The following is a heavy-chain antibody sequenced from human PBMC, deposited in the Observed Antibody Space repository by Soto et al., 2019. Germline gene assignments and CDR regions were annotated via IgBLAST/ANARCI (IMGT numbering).Heavy chain of an antibody. CDR1: GYTFTNFG. D-gene: IGHD4-17*01. J-gene: IGHJ3*01. V-gene: IGHV1-18*01. CDR3: ARDPMTTVAPTGAFAV. Sequence: ASVKVSCKASGYTFTNFGISWVRQAPGQGLKWVGWISPYNGDTNYIQNLQGRVTMTTDTSTSTAYMELRSLRSDDTAVYFCARDPMTTVAPTGAFAVWGKGTLVTVPS. CDR2: ISPYNGDT.